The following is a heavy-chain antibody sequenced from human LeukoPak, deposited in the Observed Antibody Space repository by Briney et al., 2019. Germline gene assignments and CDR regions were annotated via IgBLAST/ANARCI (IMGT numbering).Heavy chain of an antibody. CDR1: RGAFNNYA. V-gene: IGHV1-69*13. D-gene: IGHD3-10*01. J-gene: IGHJ5*02. Sequence: ASVKVSCKTSRGAFNNYAISWVRQAPGQGLEWMGGIIPIFGTASYAQKFQGRVTITADESTSTAYMELSSLRSEDTAMYYCARDLTMVRGAKYRPYNWFDPWGQGTLVTVSS. CDR3: ARDLTMVRGAKYRPYNWFDP. CDR2: IIPIFGTA.